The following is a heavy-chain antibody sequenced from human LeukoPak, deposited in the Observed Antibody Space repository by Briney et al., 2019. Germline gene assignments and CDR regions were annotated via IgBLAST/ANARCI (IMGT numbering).Heavy chain of an antibody. J-gene: IGHJ6*02. D-gene: IGHD2-2*01. CDR1: GGSISSGSYD. V-gene: IGHV4-61*02. CDR3: ARDDIVVVPAARPPTHYGMDV. Sequence: SETLSLTCTVSGGSISSGSYDWRWIRQPAGKGLEWIVRIYTSGSTNYHPSLKSRVTISVDTSKNQFSLKLSSVTAADTAVYYCARDDIVVVPAARPPTHYGMDVWGQGTTVTVSS. CDR2: IYTSGST.